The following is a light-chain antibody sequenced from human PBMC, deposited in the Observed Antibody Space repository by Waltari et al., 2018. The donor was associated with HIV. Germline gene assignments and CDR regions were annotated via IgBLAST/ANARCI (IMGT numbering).Light chain of an antibody. CDR2: DVN. CDR3: CSYSGSGTLV. Sequence: QSALTQPASVSGSPGQSITISCTGTSRDIGGYDYVSWYQHLPVKVPKLMIYDVNKRPSGVSSRFSGSKSGRTASLTSSGLQPEDEADYYCCSYSGSGTLVFGGGTKLIVL. V-gene: IGLV2-23*02. CDR1: SRDIGGYDY. J-gene: IGLJ2*01.